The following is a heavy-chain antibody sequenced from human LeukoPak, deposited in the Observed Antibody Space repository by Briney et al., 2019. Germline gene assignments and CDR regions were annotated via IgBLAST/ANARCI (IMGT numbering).Heavy chain of an antibody. J-gene: IGHJ6*02. CDR1: GGSISGYY. D-gene: IGHD6-13*01. Sequence: SETLSLTCTVSGGSISGYYWSWIRQPPGKGLEWIGEINHSGSTNYNPSLKSRVTISVDTSKNQFPLKLSSVTAADTAVYYCARQQLGYYYYYGMDVWGQGTTVTVSS. CDR2: INHSGST. CDR3: ARQQLGYYYYYGMDV. V-gene: IGHV4-34*01.